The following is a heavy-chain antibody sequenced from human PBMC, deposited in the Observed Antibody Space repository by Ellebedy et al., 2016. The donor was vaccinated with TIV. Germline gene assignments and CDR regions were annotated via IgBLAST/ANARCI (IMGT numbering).Heavy chain of an antibody. J-gene: IGHJ4*02. Sequence: GESLKISXAASGFTFHDYTMYWVRQPPGKGLEWVSLITWHGGSTYYADSVKGRFTISRDNSKNTVNLQMNSLRGEDTAVYYCARDRGGMYLWNHFDYWGQGTLVTVSS. CDR1: GFTFHDYT. D-gene: IGHD1-1*01. CDR3: ARDRGGMYLWNHFDY. V-gene: IGHV3-43*01. CDR2: ITWHGGST.